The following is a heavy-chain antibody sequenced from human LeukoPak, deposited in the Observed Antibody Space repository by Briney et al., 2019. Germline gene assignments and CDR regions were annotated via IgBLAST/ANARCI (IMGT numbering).Heavy chain of an antibody. CDR3: ARDRSYYRFETSPFDY. D-gene: IGHD3-10*01. CDR1: GGSFSGYY. CDR2: INHSGST. J-gene: IGHJ4*02. Sequence: SETLSLTCAVYGGSFSGYYWSWIRQPPGKGLEWIGEINHSGSTNYNPSLKSRVTISVDTSKNQFSLKLSSVTAADTAVYYCARDRSYYRFETSPFDYWGQGTLVTVSS. V-gene: IGHV4-34*01.